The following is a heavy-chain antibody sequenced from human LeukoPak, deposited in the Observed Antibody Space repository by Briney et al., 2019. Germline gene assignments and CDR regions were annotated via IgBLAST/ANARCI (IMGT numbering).Heavy chain of an antibody. CDR1: GFTFSSYS. CDR2: ISSSSGTI. V-gene: IGHV3-48*04. D-gene: IGHD6-6*01. CDR3: AGVLY. Sequence: GGSLRLSCAASGFTFSSYSMNWVRQAPGKGLEWVSYISSSSGTIYYADSVKGRFTISRDNAKNSLYLQMNSLRAEDTAVYYCAGVLYWGQGTLVTVSS. J-gene: IGHJ4*02.